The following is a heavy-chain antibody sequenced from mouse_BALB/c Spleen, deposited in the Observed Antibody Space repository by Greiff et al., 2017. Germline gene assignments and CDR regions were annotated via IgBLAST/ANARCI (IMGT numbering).Heavy chain of an antibody. Sequence: EVQLQESGPELVKPGASVKMSCKASGYTFTSYVMHWVKQKPGQGLEWIGYINPYNDGTKYNEKFKGKATLTSDKSSSTAYMELSSLTSEDSAVYYCARRSTTVGWYFDVWGAGTTVTVSS. J-gene: IGHJ1*01. CDR1: GYTFTSYV. CDR3: ARRSTTVGWYFDV. CDR2: INPYNDGT. D-gene: IGHD1-1*01. V-gene: IGHV1-14*01.